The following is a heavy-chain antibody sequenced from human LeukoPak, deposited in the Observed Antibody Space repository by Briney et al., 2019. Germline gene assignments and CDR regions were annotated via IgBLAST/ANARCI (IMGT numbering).Heavy chain of an antibody. Sequence: PGGSLRLSCAASGFTFSSYGMHWVRQAPGKGLEWVAVISYDGSNKYYADSVKGRFTISRDNAKNSLYLQMDSLRAEDTALYHCARVPYYDILTGYYMGAFDIWGLGTMVTVSS. CDR3: ARVPYYDILTGYYMGAFDI. V-gene: IGHV3-30*03. J-gene: IGHJ3*02. D-gene: IGHD3-9*01. CDR2: ISYDGSNK. CDR1: GFTFSSYG.